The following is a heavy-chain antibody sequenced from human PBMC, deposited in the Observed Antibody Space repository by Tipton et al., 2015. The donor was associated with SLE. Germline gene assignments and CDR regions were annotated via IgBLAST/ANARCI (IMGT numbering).Heavy chain of an antibody. CDR2: INHRGST. Sequence: TLSLTCAVYGGSLSGHYWSWIRQSPGKGLECIGEINHRGSTNYNPSLKSRVTMSVDRFKTQFSLNLTSVTAADMAVYYCARADFWSGYDGAFDIWGQGTMVTVSS. CDR3: ARADFWSGYDGAFDI. V-gene: IGHV4-34*01. CDR1: GGSLSGHY. D-gene: IGHD3-3*01. J-gene: IGHJ3*02.